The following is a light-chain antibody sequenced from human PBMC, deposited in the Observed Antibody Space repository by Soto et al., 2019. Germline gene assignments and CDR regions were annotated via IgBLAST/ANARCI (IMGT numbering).Light chain of an antibody. CDR2: KAS. CDR1: QTISSW. J-gene: IGKJ1*01. CDR3: QHYNSYSEA. Sequence: EIQMTQSPSTLSGSVGARVTITCRASQTISSWLAWYQQKPGKAPKLLIYKASTLKSGVPSRFSGSGSGTECTLTISSLQPDDVATYYCQHYNSYSEAFFQGTKVDI. V-gene: IGKV1-5*03.